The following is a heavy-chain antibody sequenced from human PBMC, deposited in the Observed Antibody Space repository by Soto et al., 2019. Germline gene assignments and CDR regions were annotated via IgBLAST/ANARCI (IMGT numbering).Heavy chain of an antibody. V-gene: IGHV4-39*01. Sequence: SETLSLTCTVSGGSISSSSYYWGWIRQPPGKGLEWIGNIFYSGSTYYNPSLQSRVTISVDRSKNQFSLKLTSVTAADTAVYYCARLEGPTDYWGQGTLVTVSS. CDR2: IFYSGST. CDR1: GGSISSSSYY. J-gene: IGHJ4*02. CDR3: ARLEGPTDY.